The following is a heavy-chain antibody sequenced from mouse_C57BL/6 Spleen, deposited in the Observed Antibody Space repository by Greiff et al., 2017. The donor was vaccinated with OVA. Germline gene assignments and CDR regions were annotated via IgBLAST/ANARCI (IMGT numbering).Heavy chain of an antibody. CDR1: GYTFTEYT. D-gene: IGHD2-1*01. Sequence: QVQLKESGAELVKPGASVKLSCKASGYTFTEYTIHWVKQRSGQGLEWIGWFYPGSGSIKYNEKFKDKATLTADKSSSTVYMELSRLTSEDSAVYFCARHEGGIYYGNLAWFAYWGQGTLVTVSA. CDR3: ARHEGGIYYGNLAWFAY. V-gene: IGHV1-62-2*01. J-gene: IGHJ3*01. CDR2: FYPGSGSI.